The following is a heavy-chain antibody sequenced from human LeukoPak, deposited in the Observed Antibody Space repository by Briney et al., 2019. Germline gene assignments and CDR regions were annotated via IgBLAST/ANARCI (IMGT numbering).Heavy chain of an antibody. Sequence: PGGSLRLSCAASGLTFSSYWMHWVRQAPGKGLVWVSRINSDGSSTSYADSVKGRFTISRDNAKNTLYLQMNSLRAEDTAVSYCARGNYVWGSYRLDAFDIWGQGTMVTVSS. V-gene: IGHV3-74*01. CDR1: GLTFSSYW. CDR2: INSDGSST. D-gene: IGHD3-16*02. J-gene: IGHJ3*02. CDR3: ARGNYVWGSYRLDAFDI.